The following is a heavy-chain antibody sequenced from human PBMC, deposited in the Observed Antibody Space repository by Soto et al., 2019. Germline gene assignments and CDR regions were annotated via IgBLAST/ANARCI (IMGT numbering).Heavy chain of an antibody. J-gene: IGHJ4*02. CDR2: IYYGGST. Sequence: SETLSLTCAVSGVSISSGDYSWNWIRQPPGKGLEWIGYIYYGGSTYYNPSLQSRVTMSVDRSRNQFSLKLNSVTAADTAVYYCARVRREYDNSGPVDYWGQGTLVTV. CDR3: ARVRREYDNSGPVDY. D-gene: IGHD3-22*01. V-gene: IGHV4-30-2*01. CDR1: GVSISSGDYS.